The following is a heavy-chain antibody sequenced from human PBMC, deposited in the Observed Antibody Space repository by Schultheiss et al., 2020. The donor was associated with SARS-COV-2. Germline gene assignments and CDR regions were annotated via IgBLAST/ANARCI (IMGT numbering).Heavy chain of an antibody. D-gene: IGHD3-22*01. CDR1: GFTFSSYS. CDR3: ASGPIDDSSGYSSFDY. V-gene: IGHV3-48*01. J-gene: IGHJ4*02. CDR2: ISSSSSTI. Sequence: GGSLRLSCAASGFTFSSYSMNWVRQAPGKGLEWVSYISSSSSTIYYADSVKGRFTISRDNAKNSLYLQMNSLRAEDTAVYYCASGPIDDSSGYSSFDYWGQGTLVTVSS.